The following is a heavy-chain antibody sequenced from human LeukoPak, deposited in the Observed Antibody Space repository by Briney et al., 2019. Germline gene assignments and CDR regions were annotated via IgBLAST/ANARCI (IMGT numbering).Heavy chain of an antibody. D-gene: IGHD6-13*01. CDR1: GFTFSSYS. Sequence: GGSLRLSCAASGFTFSSYSMNWVRQAPGKGLEWVSYITYNSGTIYYTDSVKGRFTISRDNAKNSLYLQMNSLRVEDTAVYYCAKEGYSSSCIDYWGQGTLVTVSS. V-gene: IGHV3-48*04. J-gene: IGHJ4*02. CDR3: AKEGYSSSCIDY. CDR2: ITYNSGTI.